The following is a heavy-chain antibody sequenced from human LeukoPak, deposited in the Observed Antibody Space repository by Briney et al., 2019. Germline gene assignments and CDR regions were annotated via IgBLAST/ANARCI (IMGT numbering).Heavy chain of an antibody. Sequence: VASVKVSCKASGYTFTGYYMHWVRQAPGQGLEWMGWINPNSGGTNYAQKFQGRVTMTRDTSISTAYMELSRLRSDDTAVYYCARVVGQWLARYGEGVDYWGQGTLVTVSS. CDR3: ARVVGQWLARYGEGVDY. V-gene: IGHV1-2*02. CDR1: GYTFTGYY. CDR2: INPNSGGT. J-gene: IGHJ4*02. D-gene: IGHD6-19*01.